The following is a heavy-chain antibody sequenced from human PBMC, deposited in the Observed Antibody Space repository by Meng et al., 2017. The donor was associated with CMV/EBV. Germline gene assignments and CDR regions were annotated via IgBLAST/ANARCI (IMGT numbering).Heavy chain of an antibody. Sequence: SETLSLTCTVSGGSISSYYWSWIRQPPGKGLEWIGYIYYSGSTYYNPSLKSRVTISVDTSKNQFSLKLRYVTAADTAVYYCATPVGAYYFDYWGQGTLVTVSS. CDR1: GGSISSYY. D-gene: IGHD3-16*01. CDR2: IYYSGST. V-gene: IGHV4-59*12. CDR3: ATPVGAYYFDY. J-gene: IGHJ4*02.